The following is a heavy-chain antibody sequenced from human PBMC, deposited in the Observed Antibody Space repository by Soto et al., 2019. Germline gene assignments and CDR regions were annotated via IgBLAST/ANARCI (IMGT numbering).Heavy chain of an antibody. Sequence: ASVKVSCKASGYTFTSYDINWVRQATGQGLEWMGWMNPNSGNTDYAQKFRGRVTMTRDTSIRTAYMELSGLTSEDTAVYYCARASMVRGFNWFDPWGQGTLVTVSS. V-gene: IGHV1-8*01. D-gene: IGHD3-10*01. J-gene: IGHJ5*02. CDR2: MNPNSGNT. CDR3: ARASMVRGFNWFDP. CDR1: GYTFTSYD.